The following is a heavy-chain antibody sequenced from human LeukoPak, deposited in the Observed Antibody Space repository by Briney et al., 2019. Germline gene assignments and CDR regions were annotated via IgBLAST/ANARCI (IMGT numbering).Heavy chain of an antibody. J-gene: IGHJ4*02. CDR3: AKDQMVGQWPTNFDY. D-gene: IGHD6-19*01. CDR2: IWYDGSNK. CDR1: GFTFSSYG. V-gene: IGHV3-33*06. Sequence: SGRSLRLSCAASGFTFSSYGMHWVRQAPGKGLEWVSVIWYDGSNKYYAGSVKGRFTISRDNSKNTLYLQMNSLRAEDTAVYYCAKDQMVGQWPTNFDYWGQGTLVTVSS.